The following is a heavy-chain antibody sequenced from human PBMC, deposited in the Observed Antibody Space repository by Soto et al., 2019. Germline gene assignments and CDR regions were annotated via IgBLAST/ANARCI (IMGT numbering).Heavy chain of an antibody. CDR3: ARVATTTLGGPIDY. V-gene: IGHV4-28*05. CDR1: GDFISSSHW. D-gene: IGHD4-4*01. Sequence: QVQVQESGPGLVKASDTLSLTCRVSGDFISSSHWWGWIRQPPGKGLEWIGHINYSGSFYHDPSLKSRVTMSLDTSNHPFSFGLSSVPAVDTAVYYCARVATTTLGGPIDYWGRGTLVTVSS. J-gene: IGHJ4*02. CDR2: INYSGSF.